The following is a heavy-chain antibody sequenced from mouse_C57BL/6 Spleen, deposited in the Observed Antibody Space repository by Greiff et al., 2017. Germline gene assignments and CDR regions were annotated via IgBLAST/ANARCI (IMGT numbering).Heavy chain of an antibody. V-gene: IGHV1-22*01. J-gene: IGHJ3*01. CDR3: ARPYGSSSWFAY. CDR1: GYTFTDYN. CDR2: INPNNGGT. Sequence: EVKLMESGPELVKPGASVTMSCKASGYTFTDYNMHWVKQSPGKSLEWIGYINPNNGGTSDNQKFKGQATLTVNKSSSTAYMELRSLTSEDSAVYYCARPYGSSSWFAYWGQGTLVTVSA. D-gene: IGHD1-1*01.